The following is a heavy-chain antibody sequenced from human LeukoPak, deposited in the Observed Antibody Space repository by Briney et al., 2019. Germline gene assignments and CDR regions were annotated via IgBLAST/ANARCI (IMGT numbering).Heavy chain of an antibody. V-gene: IGHV1-69*04. CDR3: TREGVYSPDPTSYHRLPFDI. CDR2: IIPTLNVA. J-gene: IGHJ3*02. Sequence: SVKVSCKASGDNFSTYVLTWVRQAPGQGLEWMGRIIPTLNVANFAQKFKGRVSITADKSTNTAHLELNSLRAEDTAVYYCTREGVYSPDPTSYHRLPFDIWGKGTLVIVSS. CDR1: GDNFSTYV. D-gene: IGHD3-16*02.